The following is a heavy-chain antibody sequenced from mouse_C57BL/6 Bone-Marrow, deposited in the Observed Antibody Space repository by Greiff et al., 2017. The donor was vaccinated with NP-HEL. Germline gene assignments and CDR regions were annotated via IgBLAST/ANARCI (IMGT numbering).Heavy chain of an antibody. CDR2: INPYNGGT. V-gene: IGHV1-19*01. Sequence: VQLQQSGPVLVKPGASVKMSCKASGYTFTDYYMNWVKQSHGKSLEWIGVINPYNGGTSYNQKFKGKATLTVDKSSSTAYMELNSLTSEDSAVYYCARRGDYGFPYAMDYWGQGTSVTVSS. D-gene: IGHD2-4*01. J-gene: IGHJ4*01. CDR1: GYTFTDYY. CDR3: ARRGDYGFPYAMDY.